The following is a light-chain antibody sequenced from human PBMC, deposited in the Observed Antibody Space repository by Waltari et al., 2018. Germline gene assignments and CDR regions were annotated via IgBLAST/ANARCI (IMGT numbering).Light chain of an antibody. J-gene: IGKJ4*01. CDR1: QNISSY. CDR2: AAS. Sequence: DIQMTQSPSSLSSSLGDRVTIPCRASQNISSYLNCYQQKPGKAPKLLIYAASSLQSGVPSRFSGSGSGTDVTLTISSLQPEDFATYFCQQSYSTPLTFGGGTKVEIK. V-gene: IGKV1-39*01. CDR3: QQSYSTPLT.